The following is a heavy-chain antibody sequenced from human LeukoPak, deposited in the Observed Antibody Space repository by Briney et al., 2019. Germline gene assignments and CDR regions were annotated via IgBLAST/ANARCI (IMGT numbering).Heavy chain of an antibody. CDR1: GGSISSYY. Sequence: PSETLSLTCTVSGGSISSYYWSWIRQPPGKGLEWIGYIYYSGSTNYNPSLKSRVTISVDTSKNQFSLKLSSVTAADTAVYYCARVGGAIAAAGYDYWGQGTLVTVSS. D-gene: IGHD6-13*01. CDR2: IYYSGST. V-gene: IGHV4-59*01. CDR3: ARVGGAIAAAGYDY. J-gene: IGHJ4*02.